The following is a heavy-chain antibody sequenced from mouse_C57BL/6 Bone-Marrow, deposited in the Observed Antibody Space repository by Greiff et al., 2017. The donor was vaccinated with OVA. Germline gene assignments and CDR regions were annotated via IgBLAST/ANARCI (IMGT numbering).Heavy chain of an antibody. CDR1: EYEFPSHD. CDR3: ARFGPGDYAMDY. V-gene: IGHV5-2*01. J-gene: IGHJ4*01. CDR2: INSDGGST. D-gene: IGHD4-1*01. Sequence: EVQVVESGGGLVQPGESLKLSCESNEYEFPSHDMSWVRKTPEKRLELVAAINSDGGSTYYPDTMERRFIISRDNTKKTLYLQMSSLRSEDTSLYYCARFGPGDYAMDYWGQGTSVTVSS.